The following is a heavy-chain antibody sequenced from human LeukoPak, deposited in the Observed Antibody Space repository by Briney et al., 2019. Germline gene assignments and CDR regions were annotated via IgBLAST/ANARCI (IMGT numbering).Heavy chain of an antibody. D-gene: IGHD2-15*01. J-gene: IGHJ4*02. CDR3: ARDFVGSFDY. V-gene: IGHV3-23*01. Sequence: GGSLRLSCAASGFTFSNDVMRWVRQAPGKGLEWVSSITSGGSTYYADSVKGRFTISRDNSENTLYLQMNSLRAEDTAVYYCARDFVGSFDYWGQGTLVTVSS. CDR1: GFTFSNDV. CDR2: ITSGGST.